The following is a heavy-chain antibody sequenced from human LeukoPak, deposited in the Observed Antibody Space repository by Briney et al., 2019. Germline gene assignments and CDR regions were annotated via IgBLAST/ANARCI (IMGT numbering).Heavy chain of an antibody. V-gene: IGHV1-46*01. J-gene: IGHJ6*03. Sequence: GASVKVSCKASGYTFTSYGISWVRQAPGQGLEWMGIINPSGGSTSYAQKFQGRVTMTRDTSTSTVYMELSSLTSEDTAVYYCARGPTVGYYYYYMDVWGKGTTVTVSS. D-gene: IGHD1-26*01. CDR3: ARGPTVGYYYYYMDV. CDR2: INPSGGST. CDR1: GYTFTSYG.